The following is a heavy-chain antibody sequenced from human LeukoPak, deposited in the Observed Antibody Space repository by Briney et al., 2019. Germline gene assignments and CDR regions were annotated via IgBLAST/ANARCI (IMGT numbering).Heavy chain of an antibody. V-gene: IGHV4-39*02. CDR3: ARDGIFDF. J-gene: IGHJ4*02. CDR2: ISYSGGI. CDR1: GGSIKTNTYY. Sequence: PSETLSLTCSVSGGSIKTNTYYWTWIRQPPGKGLEWIGGISYSGGIYYNPSLQSRITISEDTSKNQFSLNLRSVTAADTAVYYCARDGIFDFWGQGTLVTVSS.